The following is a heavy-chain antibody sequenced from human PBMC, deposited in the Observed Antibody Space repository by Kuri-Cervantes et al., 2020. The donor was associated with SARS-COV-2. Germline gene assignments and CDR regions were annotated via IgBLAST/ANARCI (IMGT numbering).Heavy chain of an antibody. Sequence: GGSLRLSCAASGFTVSYSYMSWICQAPGKGLEWISVIYGGGSTYYADSVKGRFTISRDDSKNTLYLQMDSLRDDDTAVYYCARDGDYWGQGTLVTVSS. CDR1: GFTVSYSY. V-gene: IGHV3-66*01. J-gene: IGHJ4*02. CDR3: ARDGDY. CDR2: IYGGGST.